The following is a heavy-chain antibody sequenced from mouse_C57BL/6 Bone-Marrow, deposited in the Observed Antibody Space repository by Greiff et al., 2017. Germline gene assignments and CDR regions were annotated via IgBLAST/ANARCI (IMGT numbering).Heavy chain of an antibody. CDR2: IYPGDGDT. D-gene: IGHD1-2*01. J-gene: IGHJ3*01. CDR3: ARLLRQFAY. Sequence: QVQLKESGPELVKPGASVKISCKASGYAFSSSWMNWVKQRPGKGLEWIGRIYPGDGDTNYNGKFKGKATLTADKSSSTAYMQLSRLTSEDSAVYFWARLLRQFAYWDQGTLVTVSA. V-gene: IGHV1-82*01. CDR1: GYAFSSSW.